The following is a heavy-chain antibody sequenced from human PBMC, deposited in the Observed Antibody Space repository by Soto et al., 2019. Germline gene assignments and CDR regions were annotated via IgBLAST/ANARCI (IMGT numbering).Heavy chain of an antibody. CDR2: ISYDGSNK. V-gene: IGHV3-30*18. D-gene: IGHD3-22*01. Sequence: QVPLVESGGGVVQPGRSLRLSCAASGFTFSSYGIHWVRQAPGKGLEWVAVISYDGSNKYYADSVKGRFTISRDNSKNTLYLQMNSLRAEDTAVYYCAKDTYYYDSSGYYVFDYWGQGTLVTVSS. CDR3: AKDTYYYDSSGYYVFDY. CDR1: GFTFSSYG. J-gene: IGHJ4*02.